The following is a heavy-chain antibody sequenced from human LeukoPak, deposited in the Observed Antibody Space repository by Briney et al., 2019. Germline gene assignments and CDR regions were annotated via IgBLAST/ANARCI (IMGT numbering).Heavy chain of an antibody. CDR3: AKAARLGPSHFDY. CDR1: GFTFTAYG. J-gene: IGHJ4*02. CDR2: VWVDGNNK. Sequence: GGSLRLSCATSGFTFTAYGLHWVCQAPGMGLEWVAVVWVDGNNKFYADSVKGRFTISRDNSRSTLYLHMNSLRDDDTAVYYCAKAARLGPSHFDYWGRGTLVTVSS. V-gene: IGHV3-33*03. D-gene: IGHD6-25*01.